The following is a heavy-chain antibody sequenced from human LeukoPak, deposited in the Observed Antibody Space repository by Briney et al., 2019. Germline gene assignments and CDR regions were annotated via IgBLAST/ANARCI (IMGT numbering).Heavy chain of an antibody. J-gene: IGHJ5*02. Sequence: GGSLRLSCAASGFTFSNHGMHWVRQAPGKGLEWVAVVSSDGSIDYYAESLRGRFTVSRDNSKNTMFLQFNTLRPEDTAVYYCTREGMGTTFSAWFEPWGQGTLVTVSS. CDR1: GFTFSNHG. CDR2: VSSDGSID. D-gene: IGHD1-7*01. V-gene: IGHV3-30*03. CDR3: TREGMGTTFSAWFEP.